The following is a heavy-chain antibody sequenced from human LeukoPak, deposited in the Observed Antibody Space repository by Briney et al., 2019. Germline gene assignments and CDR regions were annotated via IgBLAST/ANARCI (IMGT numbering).Heavy chain of an antibody. CDR1: GGTFRGYY. CDR3: ARGVLGPYYFDL. Sequence: SSETLSLTCAVYGGTFRGYYWSWIRQPPGKGLEWIGEIHYTGATNYKPSLTSRVTISGDPSKNQVSLRVYSVTAADTAVYYCARGVLGPYYFDLWGRGTLVTVSS. D-gene: IGHD7-27*01. CDR2: IHYTGAT. V-gene: IGHV4-34*01. J-gene: IGHJ2*01.